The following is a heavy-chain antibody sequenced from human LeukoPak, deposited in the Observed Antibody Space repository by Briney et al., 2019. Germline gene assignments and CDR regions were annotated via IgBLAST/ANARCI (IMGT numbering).Heavy chain of an antibody. J-gene: IGHJ5*02. CDR3: ARDAYIQDCGAGSCYSVPPP. D-gene: IGHD2-15*01. V-gene: IGHV1-2*02. CDR1: GFTFTSYY. CDR2: INSSSGYT. Sequence: GGSVRLSCAASGFTFTSYYMHWVRQAPGKGLEWIASINSSSGYTNYAQNLQGRVTMTRDTSISTAYMELSRLRSDDTAVYYCARDAYIQDCGAGSCYSVPPPWGQGTLVIVSS.